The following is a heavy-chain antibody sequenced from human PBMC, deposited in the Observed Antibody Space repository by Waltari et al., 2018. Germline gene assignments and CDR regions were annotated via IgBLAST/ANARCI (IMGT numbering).Heavy chain of an antibody. CDR2: ISSGSIYM. D-gene: IGHD4-17*01. V-gene: IGHV3-21*01. CDR3: ARSSTTVTTFG. J-gene: IGHJ4*02. Sequence: EVQLVASGGGLVKPGGSLGLSCAAFGFTFSTYSMNWVRQAPGKGLEWVSSISSGSIYMTYADSVKGRVTISRDNAKNSLYLQMNSLRAEDTAVYYCARSSTTVTTFGWGQGTLVTVSS. CDR1: GFTFSTYS.